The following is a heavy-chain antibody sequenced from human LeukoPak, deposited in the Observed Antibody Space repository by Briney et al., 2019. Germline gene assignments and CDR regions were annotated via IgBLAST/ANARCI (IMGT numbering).Heavy chain of an antibody. CDR3: ARDRYDSSGKALYYFDY. CDR1: GFTFSSYA. J-gene: IGHJ4*02. D-gene: IGHD3-22*01. V-gene: IGHV3-30-3*01. CDR2: ISYDGSNK. Sequence: GGSLRLSCAASGFTFSSYAMHWVRQAPGKGLEWVAVISYDGSNKYYADSVKGRFTISRDNSKNTLYLRMNSLRAEDTAVYYCARDRYDSSGKALYYFDYWGQGTLVTVSS.